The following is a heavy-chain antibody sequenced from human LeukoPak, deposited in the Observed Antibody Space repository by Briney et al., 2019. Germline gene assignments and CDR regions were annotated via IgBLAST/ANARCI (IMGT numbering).Heavy chain of an antibody. CDR3: AKRGDILTGYSPRKTFFDY. J-gene: IGHJ4*02. D-gene: IGHD3-9*01. Sequence: PGGSLRLSCAASGFTFSSYAMNWVRQAPGKGLEWVSAISGSGGSTYYADSVKGRFTISRDNSKNTLYLQMNSLRAEDTAVYYCAKRGDILTGYSPRKTFFDYWGQGTLVTVSS. V-gene: IGHV3-23*01. CDR2: ISGSGGST. CDR1: GFTFSSYA.